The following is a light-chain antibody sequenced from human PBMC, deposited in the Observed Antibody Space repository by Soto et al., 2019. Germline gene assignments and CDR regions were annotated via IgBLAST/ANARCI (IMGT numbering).Light chain of an antibody. CDR1: QSVSSH. CDR2: GAS. J-gene: IGKJ1*01. CDR3: QQYGSSPPWT. Sequence: ALPQSSGTLSVSPGERAPLSCRARQSVSSHLAWDQQKPGQAPRLLIYGASSRATGIPDRFSGSVSGTGFTLTISRLEPEDFAVYYCQQYGSSPPWTFGQGTKVDIK. V-gene: IGKV3-20*01.